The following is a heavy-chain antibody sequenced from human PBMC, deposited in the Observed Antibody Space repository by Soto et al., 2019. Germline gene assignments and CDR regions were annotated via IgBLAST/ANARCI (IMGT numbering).Heavy chain of an antibody. CDR1: GYTFTSYA. Sequence: GASVKVSCKASGYTFTSYAMHWVRQAPGQRLEWMGWINAGNGNTKYSQKFQGRVTITRDTSASTAYMELSSLRSEDTAVYYCARDEREYSYGYLFDYWGQGTLVTVSS. CDR3: ARDEREYSYGYLFDY. CDR2: INAGNGNT. D-gene: IGHD5-18*01. V-gene: IGHV1-3*01. J-gene: IGHJ4*02.